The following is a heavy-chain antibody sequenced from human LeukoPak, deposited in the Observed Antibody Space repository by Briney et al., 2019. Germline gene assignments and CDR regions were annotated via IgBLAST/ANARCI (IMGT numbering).Heavy chain of an antibody. D-gene: IGHD2-15*01. CDR3: ARRDCSGGSCDTFYDY. Sequence: GGSLRLSCAASGFTFSSYWMSWVRQAPGKGLEWVANIKQDGSEKCYVDSVKGRFTISRDNAKNSLYLQMNSLRAEDTAVYYCARRDCSGGSCDTFYDYWGQGTPVTVSS. CDR2: IKQDGSEK. V-gene: IGHV3-7*01. J-gene: IGHJ4*02. CDR1: GFTFSSYW.